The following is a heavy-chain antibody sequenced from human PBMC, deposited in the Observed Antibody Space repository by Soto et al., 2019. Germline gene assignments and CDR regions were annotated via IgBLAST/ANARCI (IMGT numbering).Heavy chain of an antibody. CDR3: VVEVKYSASWKPFVY. Sequence: EVQLVESGGGLIQPGSSLRLSCAASGFTFSSYSMNWVRQTPGKGLEWVSYISSSSSSIYYADSVKGRFTISRDNAKNSLSLQMNSLRAEDTAVYFCVVEVKYSASWKPFVYWGQGTLVTVSS. J-gene: IGHJ4*02. V-gene: IGHV3-48*01. CDR1: GFTFSSYS. D-gene: IGHD6-13*01. CDR2: ISSSSSSI.